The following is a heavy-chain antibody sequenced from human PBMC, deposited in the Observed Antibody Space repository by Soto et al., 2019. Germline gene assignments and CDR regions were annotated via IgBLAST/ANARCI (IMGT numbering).Heavy chain of an antibody. V-gene: IGHV3-13*05. CDR3: AGAYSFGYTGMDV. CDR2: IGRAGDP. J-gene: IGHJ6*01. CDR1: GSMFTSYD. D-gene: IGHD5-18*01. Sequence: VGSLRLSCAASGSMFTSYDIHWVRQAPRKGLEWVSGIGRAGDPYYAGSVKGRFTISRDTANNSVYLHMNNLRAGDTAVYYCAGAYSFGYTGMDVWGQGTTVTVSS.